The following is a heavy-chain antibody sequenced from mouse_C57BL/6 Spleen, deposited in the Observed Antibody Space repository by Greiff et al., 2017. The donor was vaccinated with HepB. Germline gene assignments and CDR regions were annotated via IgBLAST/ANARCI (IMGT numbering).Heavy chain of an antibody. CDR2: IRNKANNHAT. J-gene: IGHJ1*03. CDR1: GFTFSDAW. Sequence: EVNVVESGGGLVQPGGSMKLSCAASGFTFSDAWMDWVRQSPEKGLEWVAEIRNKANNHATYYAESVKGRFTISRDDSKSSVYLQMNSLRAEDTGIYYCTRFTTVVARYFDVWGTGTTVTVSS. D-gene: IGHD1-1*01. V-gene: IGHV6-6*01. CDR3: TRFTTVVARYFDV.